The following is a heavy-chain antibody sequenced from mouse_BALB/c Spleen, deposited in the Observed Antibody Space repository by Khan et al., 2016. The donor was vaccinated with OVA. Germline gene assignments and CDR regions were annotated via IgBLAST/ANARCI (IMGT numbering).Heavy chain of an antibody. CDR2: INTYTGEP. V-gene: IGHV9-3-1*01. Sequence: QIQLVQSGPELKKPGETVKISCKASGYTFTNYGMNWVKQAPGKGLKWMGWINTYTGEPTYADDFKGRFAFSLETSANTAYLQINNLKNEDTATYFCSSSASYWFFDVWGAGTTFTVSS. CDR3: SSSASYWFFDV. J-gene: IGHJ1*01. CDR1: GYTFTNYG. D-gene: IGHD6-1*01.